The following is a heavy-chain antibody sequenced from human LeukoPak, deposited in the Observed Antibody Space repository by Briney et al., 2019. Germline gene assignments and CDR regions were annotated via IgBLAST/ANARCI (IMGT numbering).Heavy chain of an antibody. CDR3: AREYYYDSSGYYYRDSGAFDI. CDR1: GFTVSSNY. J-gene: IGHJ3*02. Sequence: PGGSLRLSCAASGFTVSSNYMSWVRQAPGKGLEWVSVIYSGGSTYYADSVKGRFTISRDNSKNTLYLQMNSLRAEDTAVYYCAREYYYDSSGYYYRDSGAFDIWSQGTMVTVSS. CDR2: IYSGGST. D-gene: IGHD3-22*01. V-gene: IGHV3-53*01.